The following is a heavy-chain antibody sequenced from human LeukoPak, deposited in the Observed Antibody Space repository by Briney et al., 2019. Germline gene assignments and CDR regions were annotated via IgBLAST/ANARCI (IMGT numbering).Heavy chain of an antibody. CDR3: AKDSFTSSGWYGSFDY. V-gene: IGHV3-43D*03. J-gene: IGHJ4*02. CDR1: GFTFDGYA. Sequence: GGSLRLSCAASGFTFDGYAMHWVRQAPGKGLEWVSLISWDGGSTYYADSVKGRFTISRDNSKNSLYLQMDSLRAEDTALYYCAKDSFTSSGWYGSFDYWGQGTLVTVSS. D-gene: IGHD6-19*01. CDR2: ISWDGGST.